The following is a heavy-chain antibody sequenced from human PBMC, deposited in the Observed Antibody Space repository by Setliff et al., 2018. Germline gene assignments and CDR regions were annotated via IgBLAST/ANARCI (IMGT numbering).Heavy chain of an antibody. D-gene: IGHD1-26*01. CDR2: INPNSGGT. Sequence: ASVKVSCKASGYTFTGYYMHWVRQAPGQRLEWMGWINPNSGGTNYAQKFQGRVTMTRDTSISTAYMELNRLRSDDTAVYYCARTIVGGATRLDYWGLGTLVTVSS. CDR1: GYTFTGYY. CDR3: ARTIVGGATRLDY. V-gene: IGHV1-2*02. J-gene: IGHJ4*02.